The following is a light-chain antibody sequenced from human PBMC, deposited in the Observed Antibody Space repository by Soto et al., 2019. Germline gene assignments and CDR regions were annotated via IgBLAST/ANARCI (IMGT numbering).Light chain of an antibody. CDR1: SSDVGGYDF. Sequence: QSALTQPRSVCGSPGQSVTISCTGTSSDVGGYDFVSWYQQHPDKAPKLMIYDVNKRPSGVPDRFSGSKSGNTASLTISGLQAEDEADYYCCPYSRRNISLFGTGTKVTVL. J-gene: IGLJ1*01. V-gene: IGLV2-11*01. CDR3: CPYSRRNISL. CDR2: DVN.